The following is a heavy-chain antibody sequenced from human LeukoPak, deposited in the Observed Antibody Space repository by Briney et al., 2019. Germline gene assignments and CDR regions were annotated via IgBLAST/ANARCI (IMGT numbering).Heavy chain of an antibody. D-gene: IGHD6-13*01. Sequence: AGGSLRLSCAASGFTFSSYAMHWVRQAPGKGLEWVAVISYDGSNKYYADSVKGRFTISRDNSKNTLYLQMNSLRAEDTAVYYCARDEAAAAFDYWGQGTLVTVSS. CDR1: GFTFSSYA. CDR2: ISYDGSNK. CDR3: ARDEAAAAFDY. V-gene: IGHV3-30-3*01. J-gene: IGHJ4*02.